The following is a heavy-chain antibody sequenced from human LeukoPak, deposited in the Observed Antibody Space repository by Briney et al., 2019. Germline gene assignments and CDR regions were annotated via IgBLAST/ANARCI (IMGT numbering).Heavy chain of an antibody. CDR3: ARDNVAVPGGDF. V-gene: IGHV3-7*04. Sequence: GSLRPSCAAAGFTFSSFWFSWVRQAPGKGLEWVANIRPYGSEKNYVGSVKGRFTLARDNPKNSLYLQMNSLRDADTALYYCARDNVAVPGGDFWGQGTLVTVCS. D-gene: IGHD6-19*01. CDR2: IRPYGSEK. J-gene: IGHJ4*02. CDR1: GFTFSSFW.